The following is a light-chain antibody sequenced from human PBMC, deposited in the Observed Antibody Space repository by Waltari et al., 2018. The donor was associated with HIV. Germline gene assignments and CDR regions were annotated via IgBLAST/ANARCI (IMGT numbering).Light chain of an antibody. CDR1: SSNIGRNY. J-gene: IGLJ3*02. CDR3: AAWDDSLSGLV. V-gene: IGLV1-47*01. CDR2: RNN. Sequence: QSVLTQPPSASGTPGQRVTISCSGSSSNIGRNYVYWYQQLPGTAPKLLIYRNNQLPSGVPDRFSGSKSGTSASLAISGLRSEDEADYYCAAWDDSLSGLVFGGGTKLTVL.